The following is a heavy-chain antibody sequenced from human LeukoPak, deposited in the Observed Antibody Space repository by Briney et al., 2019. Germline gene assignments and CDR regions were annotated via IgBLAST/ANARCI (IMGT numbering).Heavy chain of an antibody. V-gene: IGHV3-30*18. J-gene: IGHJ4*02. CDR2: ISYHGSEK. CDR3: AKPGGSYLDY. Sequence: GGSLRLSCAASGFTFSSYGMHWVRQAPGKGLESVAVISYHGSEKYFADSVKGRFTISRENSRNTLYLQMDSLRPEDTAVYYCAKPGGSYLDYWGRGTLVTVTS. D-gene: IGHD3-16*01. CDR1: GFTFSSYG.